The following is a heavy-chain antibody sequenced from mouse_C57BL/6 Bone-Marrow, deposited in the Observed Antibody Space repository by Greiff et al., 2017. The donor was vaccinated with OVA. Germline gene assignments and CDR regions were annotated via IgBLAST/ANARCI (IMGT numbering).Heavy chain of an antibody. Sequence: VQLQQPGAELVMPGASVKLSCKASGYTFTSYWMHWVKQRPGQGLEWIGEIDPSDSYTNYNQKFKGKSTLTVDKSSSTAYMQLSSLTSEDSAVYYCARDWDGAYWGQGTLVTVSA. D-gene: IGHD4-1*01. V-gene: IGHV1-69*01. CDR3: ARDWDGAY. CDR1: GYTFTSYW. CDR2: IDPSDSYT. J-gene: IGHJ3*01.